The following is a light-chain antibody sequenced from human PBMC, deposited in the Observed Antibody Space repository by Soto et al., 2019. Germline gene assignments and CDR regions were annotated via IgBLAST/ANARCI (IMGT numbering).Light chain of an antibody. CDR2: DVS. Sequence: QSALTQPASVSGSPGQSITISCTGTSSDVGGYNYVSWYQQHPGKAPKLMIYDVSNRPSGVSNRFSGSKSGNTASLTISGLQAEDEADYYCSSYTSSSTPQWVFGGGTQLTFL. V-gene: IGLV2-14*01. J-gene: IGLJ3*02. CDR1: SSDVGGYNY. CDR3: SSYTSSSTPQWV.